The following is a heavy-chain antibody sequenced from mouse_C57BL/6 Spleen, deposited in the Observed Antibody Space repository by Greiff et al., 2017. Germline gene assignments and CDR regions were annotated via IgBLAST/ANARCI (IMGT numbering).Heavy chain of an antibody. CDR2: ISYDGSN. CDR1: GYSITSGYY. V-gene: IGHV3-6*01. J-gene: IGHJ4*01. CDR3: ARGDRYYYAMDY. Sequence: EVKLVESGPGLVKPSQSLSLTCSVTGYSITSGYYWNWIRQFPGNKLEWMGYISYDGSNNYNPSLKNRISITRDTSKNQFFLKLNSVTTEDTATYYCARGDRYYYAMDYWGQGTSVTVSS. D-gene: IGHD3-3*01.